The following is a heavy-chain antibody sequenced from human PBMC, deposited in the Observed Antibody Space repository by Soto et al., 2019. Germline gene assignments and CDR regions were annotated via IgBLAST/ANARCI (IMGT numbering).Heavy chain of an antibody. CDR3: AKEGGVYSPGYYYGLDV. CDR2: IWYDGSTK. D-gene: IGHD4-4*01. CDR1: GFTFSSYG. V-gene: IGHV3-30*02. Sequence: GGSLRLSCAASGFTFSSYGIHWVRQAPGEGLEGVAFIWYDGSTKYYADSVRGRFTISRDNSKNTLYLHMSSLRAEDTAVYYCAKEGGVYSPGYYYGLDVWGQGTTVTVSS. J-gene: IGHJ6*02.